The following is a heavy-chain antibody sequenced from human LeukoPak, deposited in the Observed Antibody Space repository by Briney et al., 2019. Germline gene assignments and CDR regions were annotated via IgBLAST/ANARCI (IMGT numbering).Heavy chain of an antibody. J-gene: IGHJ6*03. Sequence: GGSLRLSCAASGFTFSSYDMHWVRQAPGKGLEWVAVISYDGSNKYYADSVKGRFTISRDNSKNTLYLQMNSLRAEDTAVYYCARDKVPGPLYYYYYMDVWGKGTTVTVSS. CDR2: ISYDGSNK. D-gene: IGHD2-2*01. CDR1: GFTFSSYD. CDR3: ARDKVPGPLYYYYYMDV. V-gene: IGHV3-30-3*01.